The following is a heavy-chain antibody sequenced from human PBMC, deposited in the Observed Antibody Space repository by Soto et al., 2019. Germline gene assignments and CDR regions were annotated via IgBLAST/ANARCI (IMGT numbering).Heavy chain of an antibody. V-gene: IGHV3-7*01. J-gene: IGHJ4*02. CDR1: GFTFRSYW. Sequence: EVQLEESGGGSVQPGGSLRLSCAASGFTFRSYWMTWLRQAPGKGLEWVANINQDGGVQFYADSVKGRFTISRDNAKNSVYLQMNSLRVEDTAVFYCASGRALDYWGQGTLVTVSS. CDR3: ASGRALDY. CDR2: INQDGGVQ. D-gene: IGHD1-26*01.